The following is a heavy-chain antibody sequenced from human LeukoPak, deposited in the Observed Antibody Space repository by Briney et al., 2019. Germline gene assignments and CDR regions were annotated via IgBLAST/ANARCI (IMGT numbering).Heavy chain of an antibody. J-gene: IGHJ4*02. CDR3: AREGISDGSGLFDY. D-gene: IGHD3-10*01. CDR1: GGSISSYY. Sequence: SETLSLTCTVSGGSISSYYWSWIRQPPGKGLEWIGYIYYSGSTNYNPSLKSRVTISVDTSKNQFSLKLGSVTAADTAVYYCAREGISDGSGLFDYWGQGTLVTVSS. V-gene: IGHV4-59*01. CDR2: IYYSGST.